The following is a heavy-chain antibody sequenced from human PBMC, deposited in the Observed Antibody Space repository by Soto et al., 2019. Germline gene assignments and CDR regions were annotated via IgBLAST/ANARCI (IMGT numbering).Heavy chain of an antibody. CDR1: GLPHSSFA. J-gene: IGHJ4*02. V-gene: IGHV3-23*05. CDR3: AKDAVYNDGLWLMGH. CDR2: IYGSGSGI. D-gene: IGHD2-21*01. Sequence: PGGSLRLSCTASGLPHSSFAMMWVRQAPGKGLECVSGIYGSGSGIEYADSVKGRFTISRDNSKNTVYLQMTDLRADDTAVYYCAKDAVYNDGLWLMGHWGQGT.